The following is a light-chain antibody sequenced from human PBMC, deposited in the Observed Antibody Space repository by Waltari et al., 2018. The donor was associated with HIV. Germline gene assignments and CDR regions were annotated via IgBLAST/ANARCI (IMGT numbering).Light chain of an antibody. CDR2: KAS. CDR1: QSVSIW. J-gene: IGKJ1*01. V-gene: IGKV1-5*03. Sequence: DIQMTQSPSTLSASVGDRVTITCRASQSVSIWLAWFQQKPGKAPKLLIYKASTLESGVPSRFSGSGSGTEFTLTISSLQPDDFATYYCQQSYSTPRTFGQGTKVEIK. CDR3: QQSYSTPRT.